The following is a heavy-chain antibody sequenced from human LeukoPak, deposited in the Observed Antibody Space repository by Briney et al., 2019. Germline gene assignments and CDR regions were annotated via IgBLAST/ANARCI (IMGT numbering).Heavy chain of an antibody. CDR1: GYTFTSYG. CDR2: ISAYNGNT. J-gene: IGHJ4*02. Sequence: ASVKVSCKASGYTFTSYGISWVRQAPGQGLEWMGWISAYNGNTNYAQKLQGRVTMTTDTSTSTAYMELRSLRSDDTAVYYCARGAVGSSWYQADYYFDYWGQGTLVTVSS. CDR3: ARGAVGSSWYQADYYFDY. V-gene: IGHV1-18*01. D-gene: IGHD6-13*01.